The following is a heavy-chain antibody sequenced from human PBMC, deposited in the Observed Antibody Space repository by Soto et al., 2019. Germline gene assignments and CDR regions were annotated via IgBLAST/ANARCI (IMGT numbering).Heavy chain of an antibody. J-gene: IGHJ4*02. CDR1: GGSISSSSYY. Sequence: SETLSLTCTVSGGSISSSSYYGGWIRQPPGKGLEWIGSIYYSGSTYYNPSLKSRVTISVDTSKNQFSLKLSSVTAADTAVYYCARHRKVVTVPFDYWGQGTLVTVSS. CDR3: ARHRKVVTVPFDY. D-gene: IGHD2-21*02. V-gene: IGHV4-39*01. CDR2: IYYSGST.